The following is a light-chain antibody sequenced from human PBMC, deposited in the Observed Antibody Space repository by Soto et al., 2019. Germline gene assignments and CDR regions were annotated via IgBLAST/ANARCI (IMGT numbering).Light chain of an antibody. Sequence: IQITPTPYTLSASVGDRVTTTCRARQSIRSWLAWYQQKPGKAPKLLIYTASSLQSGVPSRFSGGGSGTDFTLTISSLQPEDFATYYCQQSYNTPQTFGQGTKVDIK. CDR1: QSIRSW. CDR2: TAS. J-gene: IGKJ1*01. V-gene: IGKV1-39*01. CDR3: QQSYNTPQT.